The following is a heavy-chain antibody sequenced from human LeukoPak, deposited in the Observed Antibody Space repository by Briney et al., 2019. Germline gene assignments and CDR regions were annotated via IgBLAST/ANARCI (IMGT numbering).Heavy chain of an antibody. CDR1: GGSISSYY. J-gene: IGHJ6*02. Sequence: SETLSLTCTVSGGSISSYYWSWIRQPPGKGLEWIGYIYYSGSTNYNPSLKSRVTISVDTPKNQFSLKLSSVTAADTAVYYCARAGYSSGWYAYDYYYGMDVWGQGTTVTVSS. V-gene: IGHV4-59*01. CDR2: IYYSGST. D-gene: IGHD6-19*01. CDR3: ARAGYSSGWYAYDYYYGMDV.